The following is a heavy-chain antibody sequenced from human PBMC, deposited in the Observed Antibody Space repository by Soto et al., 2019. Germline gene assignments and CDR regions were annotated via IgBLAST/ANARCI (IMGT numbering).Heavy chain of an antibody. CDR2: IGTAGDT. D-gene: IGHD6-19*01. CDR1: GFTFSSYD. CDR3: ARAPKEYSSGWYDY. V-gene: IGHV3-13*01. Sequence: TGGSLRLSCAASGFTFSSYDMHWVRQATGKGLEWVSAIGTAGDTYYPGSVKGRFTISRENAKNSLYLQMNSLRAEDTAVYYCARAPKEYSSGWYDYWGQGTLVTVSS. J-gene: IGHJ4*02.